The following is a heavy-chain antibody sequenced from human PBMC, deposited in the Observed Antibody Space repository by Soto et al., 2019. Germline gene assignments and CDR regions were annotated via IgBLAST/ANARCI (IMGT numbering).Heavy chain of an antibody. Sequence: TLSLPCAISGDSVSSDSAAWNWIRQSPSRGLEWLGRTFYRSKWYNDYAVSVKSRIIINPDTSKNQVSLQLNSVTPEDTAVYYCARSEEDSDYYYYGMDVWGQGTTVTVSS. V-gene: IGHV6-1*01. J-gene: IGHJ6*02. CDR2: TFYRSKWYN. CDR3: ARSEEDSDYYYYGMDV. D-gene: IGHD2-15*01. CDR1: GDSVSSDSAA.